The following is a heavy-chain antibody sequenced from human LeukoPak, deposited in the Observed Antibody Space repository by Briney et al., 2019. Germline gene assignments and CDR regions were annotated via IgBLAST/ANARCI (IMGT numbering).Heavy chain of an antibody. J-gene: IGHJ4*02. D-gene: IGHD6-13*01. CDR1: GYTFTSYD. Sequence: GASVKVSCKASGYTFTSYDINWVRQAPGQGLEWMGIINPSGGSTSYAQKFQGRVTMTRDTSTSTVYMELSSLRSEDTAVYYCARERSGQQLDHFDYWGQGTLVTVSS. CDR2: INPSGGST. V-gene: IGHV1-46*01. CDR3: ARERSGQQLDHFDY.